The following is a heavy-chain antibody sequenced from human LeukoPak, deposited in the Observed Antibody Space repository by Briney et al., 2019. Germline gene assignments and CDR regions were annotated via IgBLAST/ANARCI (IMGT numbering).Heavy chain of an antibody. CDR2: ISTITSTL. V-gene: IGHV3-48*01. Sequence: GGSLRLSCAASGFTFSSYSMNWVRQAPGKGLEWVSYISTITSTLYYADSVKGRFTISRDNAKNSLYLQMNSLRAEDTAVYYCARDRIVRRPGTNWFDPWGQGTLVTVSS. CDR3: ARDRIVRRPGTNWFDP. CDR1: GFTFSSYS. J-gene: IGHJ5*02. D-gene: IGHD3-22*01.